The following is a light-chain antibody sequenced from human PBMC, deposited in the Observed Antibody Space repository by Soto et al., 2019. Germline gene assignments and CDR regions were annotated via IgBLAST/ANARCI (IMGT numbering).Light chain of an antibody. Sequence: QSVLTQPASVSGSPGQSITISCTGTSSDVGGYNYVSWYQQHPGKAPKLMIYDVSNRPSGVSNRFSGSKSGNTASLTISGLQAEDEADYYCSSYTSSLYVFGTVTKLTVL. V-gene: IGLV2-14*01. CDR2: DVS. CDR3: SSYTSSLYV. J-gene: IGLJ1*01. CDR1: SSDVGGYNY.